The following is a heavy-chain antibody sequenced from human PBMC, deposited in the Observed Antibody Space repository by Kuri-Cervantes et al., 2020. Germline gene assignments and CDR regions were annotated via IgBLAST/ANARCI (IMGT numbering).Heavy chain of an antibody. J-gene: IGHJ5*02. Sequence: GESLKISCAASGFTFSSYGMHWVRQAPGKRLEWVAVIWYDGSNKYYADSVKGRFTISRDNSKNTLYLQMNSLRAEDTAVYYCAKGFESWYPSWFDPWGQGTLVTVSS. CDR3: AKGFESWYPSWFDP. V-gene: IGHV3-33*06. CDR2: IWYDGSNK. D-gene: IGHD2-15*01. CDR1: GFTFSSYG.